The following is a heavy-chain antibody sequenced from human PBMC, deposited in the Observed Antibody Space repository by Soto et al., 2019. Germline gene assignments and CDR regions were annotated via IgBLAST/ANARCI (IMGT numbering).Heavy chain of an antibody. Sequence: VQLVESGGGLVQPGGSLSLSCAASGLAVSSNYMSWVRQGPGKGLEWVSTIYAGGSTYHADSVKGRFTISRDSSKNTVYLQMNNHRAEDTAVYYCVRDWYGLGRDWGLGTLVTVSS. V-gene: IGHV3-53*01. J-gene: IGHJ4*02. CDR3: VRDWYGLGRD. D-gene: IGHD3-10*01. CDR2: IYAGGST. CDR1: GLAVSSNY.